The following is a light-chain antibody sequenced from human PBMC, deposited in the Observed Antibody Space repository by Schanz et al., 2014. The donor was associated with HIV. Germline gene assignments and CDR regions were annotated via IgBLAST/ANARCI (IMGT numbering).Light chain of an antibody. CDR1: QTISSW. CDR3: QQSDAYPYT. J-gene: IGKJ2*01. V-gene: IGKV1-5*03. CDR2: QAS. Sequence: DIQMTQSPSTLSTSVGDRVTITCRASQTISSWLAWYQQKPGRAPNLLIYQASTLETGVPSRFSGSGSGTEFTLPTSSLQPDYCATYCCQQSDAYPYTFCQGTKLEIK.